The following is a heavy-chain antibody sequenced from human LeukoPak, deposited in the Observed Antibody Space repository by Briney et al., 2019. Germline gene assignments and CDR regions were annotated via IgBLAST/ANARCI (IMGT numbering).Heavy chain of an antibody. V-gene: IGHV4-39*01. D-gene: IGHD3-9*01. CDR1: GGSVGSSAFY. J-gene: IGHJ1*01. CDR2: TYYSGSS. CDR3: ARHDSYYNTLTGNWALGKFLD. Sequence: MPSETLSLTCTVSGGSVGSSAFYWGWIRQPPGKGLEWIATTYYSGSSYYNPSLKSRVAISVDTSKNQFSLRLSSVTAADTAVYYCARHDSYYNTLTGNWALGKFLDWGQGTLVTVSS.